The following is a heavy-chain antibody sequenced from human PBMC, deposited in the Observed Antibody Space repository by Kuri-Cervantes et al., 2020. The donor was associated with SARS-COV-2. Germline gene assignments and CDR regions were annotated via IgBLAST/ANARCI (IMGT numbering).Heavy chain of an antibody. CDR2: INHSGST. CDR3: VRDLRIWGFDP. V-gene: IGHV4-34*01. Sequence: SETLSLTCAVYGGSFSGYYWSWIRQPPGKGLEWIGEINHSGSTNYNPSLKSRVTISVDTSKNQFSLKLRSVTAADTAVYYCVRDLRIWGFDPWGQGTLVTVSS. J-gene: IGHJ5*02. D-gene: IGHD2/OR15-2a*01. CDR1: GGSFSGYY.